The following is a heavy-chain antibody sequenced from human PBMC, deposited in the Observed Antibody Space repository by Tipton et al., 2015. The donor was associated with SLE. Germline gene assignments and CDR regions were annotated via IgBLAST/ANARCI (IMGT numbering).Heavy chain of an antibody. V-gene: IGHV1-18*01. CDR1: GYSFINYG. CDR2: ISGNNGQT. Sequence: QLVQSGAEVKKPGASVKVSCKASGYSFINYGISWVRQAPGQGLEWMGWISGNNGQTDYAQKLQGRVTMTTDTSTSTVYMELRSLGSDDTAMYYCARDLLVDYSSLDYWGQGTLVSVSS. J-gene: IGHJ4*02. D-gene: IGHD6-13*01. CDR3: ARDLLVDYSSLDY.